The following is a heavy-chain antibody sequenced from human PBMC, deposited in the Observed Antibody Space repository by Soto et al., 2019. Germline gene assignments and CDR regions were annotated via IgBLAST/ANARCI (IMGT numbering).Heavy chain of an antibody. CDR3: ARPSAFEWLFAY. V-gene: IGHV4-39*01. CDR2: ITSAGYT. Sequence: PSETLSLTCTVSGGSLSNSNYYWGWIRQAPGKGLEWVGSITSAGYTYYNPSLKSRVTLSIDTSKNQFSLRLTSVTAADAAVYYCARPSAFEWLFAYWGQGALVTVSS. J-gene: IGHJ4*02. D-gene: IGHD5-12*01. CDR1: GGSLSNSNYY.